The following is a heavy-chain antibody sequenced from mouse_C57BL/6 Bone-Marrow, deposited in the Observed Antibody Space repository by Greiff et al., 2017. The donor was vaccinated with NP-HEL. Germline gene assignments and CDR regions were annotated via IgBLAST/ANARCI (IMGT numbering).Heavy chain of an antibody. CDR3: SRWSFIPWFSY. CDR1: GYSFTGYY. D-gene: IGHD1-2*01. CDR2: FNPSTGGT. J-gene: IGHJ3*01. Sequence: VQLQQSGPELVKPGASVKISCKASGYSFTGYYMNWVKQSPEKSLEWIGEFNPSTGGTTYNQKFKAKATLTVDKSSSTAYMQLKSLTSEDSAVYYCSRWSFIPWFSYWCQGTLVTVSA. V-gene: IGHV1-42*01.